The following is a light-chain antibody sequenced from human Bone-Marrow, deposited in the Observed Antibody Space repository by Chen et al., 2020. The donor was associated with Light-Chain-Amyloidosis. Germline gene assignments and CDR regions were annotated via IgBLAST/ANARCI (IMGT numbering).Light chain of an antibody. CDR2: DAS. V-gene: IGKV1-5*01. Sequence: DIHMTQSPSTLSASVGDRVTITCRASQRISTWLAWYQQKPGKAPKLLIYDASSLESGVPSRFSGRGSGTEFTLTISSLQPDDFATYYCQQYNSYPMYTFGQGTKLEIK. J-gene: IGKJ2*01. CDR3: QQYNSYPMYT. CDR1: QRISTW.